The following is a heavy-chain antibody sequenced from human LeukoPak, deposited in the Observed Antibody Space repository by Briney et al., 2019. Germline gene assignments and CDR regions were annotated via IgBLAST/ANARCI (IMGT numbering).Heavy chain of an antibody. CDR3: ATEGAVAGTSFDY. Sequence: ASVKVSCKASDYTFTSYGISWVRQAPGQGLEWMGWISGYNGNTHYAQNLQGRVTMTTDTSASTAYMELSSLRSEDTAVYYCATEGAVAGTSFDYWGQGTQVTVSS. D-gene: IGHD6-19*01. V-gene: IGHV1-18*01. CDR2: ISGYNGNT. CDR1: DYTFTSYG. J-gene: IGHJ4*02.